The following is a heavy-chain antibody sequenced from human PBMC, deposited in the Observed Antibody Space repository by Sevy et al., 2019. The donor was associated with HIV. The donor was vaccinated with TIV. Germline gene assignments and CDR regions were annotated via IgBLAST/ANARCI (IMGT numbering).Heavy chain of an antibody. Sequence: ASVKVSCKASGYTFTYYHIIWVRQAPGQGLEWMGWITPNNGHTNIAQRLQGRVTMTTDTSTSTAYLELRSLTSDDTAVYYCARAPSGSQGPGQYFHHWGQGTLVTVSS. V-gene: IGHV1-18*01. CDR1: GYTFTYYH. CDR2: ITPNNGHT. CDR3: ARAPSGSQGPGQYFHH. D-gene: IGHD1-26*01. J-gene: IGHJ1*01.